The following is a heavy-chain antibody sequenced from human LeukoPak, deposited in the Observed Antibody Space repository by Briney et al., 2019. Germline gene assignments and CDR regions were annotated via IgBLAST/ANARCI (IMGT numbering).Heavy chain of an antibody. CDR2: IYYSGST. J-gene: IGHJ5*02. CDR3: ARKYYYDSSRYHHWLDP. V-gene: IGHV4-39*07. D-gene: IGHD3-22*01. CDR1: GGSISSSSYY. Sequence: SETLSLTCTVSGGSISSSSYYWGWIRQPPGKGLEWIGSIYYSGSTYYNPSLKSRVTISVDTSKNQFSLKLSSVTAADTAVYYCARKYYYDSSRYHHWLDPWGQGTLVTVSS.